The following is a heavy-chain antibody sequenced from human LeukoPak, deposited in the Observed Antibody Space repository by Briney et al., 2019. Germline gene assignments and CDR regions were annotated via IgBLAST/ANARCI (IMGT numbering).Heavy chain of an antibody. Sequence: PGGSLRLSCTASGFTFGDYAMSWFRQAPGKGLEWVGFIRSKAYGGTTEYAASVKGRFTISRDDSKSIAYLQMNSLKTEDTAVYYCTLYYYDSSGYYPFDHWGQGTLVTVSS. V-gene: IGHV3-49*03. CDR1: GFTFGDYA. J-gene: IGHJ4*02. CDR3: TLYYYDSSGYYPFDH. D-gene: IGHD3-22*01. CDR2: IRSKAYGGTT.